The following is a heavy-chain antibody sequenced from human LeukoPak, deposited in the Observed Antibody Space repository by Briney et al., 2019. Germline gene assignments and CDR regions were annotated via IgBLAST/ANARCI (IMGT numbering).Heavy chain of an antibody. V-gene: IGHV3-23*01. CDR2: IGSSGGST. CDR3: VKDIQLST. J-gene: IGHJ3*01. D-gene: IGHD5-24*01. Sequence: GGSLRLSCAASGFNFITASMTWVRQAPGKGLEWVSLIGSSGGSTYYADSVKGRLTISRDNFNHTLSLQMNSLRVEDTAIYYCVKDIQLSTWGLGTMVTVSS. CDR1: GFNFITAS.